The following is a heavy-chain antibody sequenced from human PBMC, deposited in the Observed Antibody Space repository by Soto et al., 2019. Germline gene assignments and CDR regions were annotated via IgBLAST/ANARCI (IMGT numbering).Heavy chain of an antibody. CDR1: NASISTISSYY. CDR3: VRDYLLTGFDT. D-gene: IGHD3-9*01. Sequence: QVQLQESGPRLIQPSETLSLTCTVSNASISTISSYYWTWVRQPPGKGLEWIGYVYYSGSTNFNPSRKSRVGMSIDTSKNQFSLELKSVTAADTATYYCVRDYLLTGFDTWGQGTLVTVSA. CDR2: VYYSGST. J-gene: IGHJ5*02. V-gene: IGHV4-61*01.